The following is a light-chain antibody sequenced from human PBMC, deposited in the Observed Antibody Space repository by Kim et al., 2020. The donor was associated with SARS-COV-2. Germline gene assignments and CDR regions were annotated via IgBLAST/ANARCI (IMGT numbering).Light chain of an antibody. J-gene: IGKJ2*01. CDR3: QQSYSTPNT. CDR2: AAS. V-gene: IGKV1-39*01. Sequence: DIQMTQSPSSLSASVRDRVTITCRASHSISNYLNWYQQRPGKAPNLLIYAASSLQSGVPSRFSGSGSGTDFTLTISSLQPEDFATYYCQQSYSTPNTFGQGTKLEIK. CDR1: HSISNY.